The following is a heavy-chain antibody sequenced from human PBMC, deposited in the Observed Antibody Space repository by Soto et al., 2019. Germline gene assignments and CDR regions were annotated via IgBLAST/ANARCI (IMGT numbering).Heavy chain of an antibody. J-gene: IGHJ4*01. CDR1: GFTFSNYH. D-gene: IGHD2-21*01. CDR2: IGGGGDEI. Sequence: EVHLVESGGGLVKPGESLRLSCAASGFTFSNYHMNWVRLAPGKGLEWISSIGGGGDEIYYADSVRGRFTISRDNAKASLYLQMNSLRVEDTAVYYCANARTVIFPSNWGQGTLVTVSS. CDR3: ANARTVIFPSN. V-gene: IGHV3-21*01.